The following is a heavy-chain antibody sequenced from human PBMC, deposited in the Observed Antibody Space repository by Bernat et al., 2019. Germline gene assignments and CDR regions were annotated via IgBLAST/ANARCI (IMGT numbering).Heavy chain of an antibody. D-gene: IGHD5-12*01. V-gene: IGHV3-33*01. CDR2: IWYDGSNQ. CDR3: ASGYRRLDY. Sequence: QVQLVESGGGVVQPGRSLRLSCPASVFTFRSYGLHWVRQAPGKGLEWVALIWYDGSNQYYADSVKGRFTISRDNSKNTLYLQMNSLRGEDTAVYYCASGYRRLDYWGQGTLVTVSS. CDR1: VFTFRSYG. J-gene: IGHJ4*02.